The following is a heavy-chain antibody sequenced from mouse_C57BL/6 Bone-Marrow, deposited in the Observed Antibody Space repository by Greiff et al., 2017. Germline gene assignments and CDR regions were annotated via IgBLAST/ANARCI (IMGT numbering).Heavy chain of an antibody. CDR1: GFTFSSYG. J-gene: IGHJ4*01. CDR3: ARHNLYYAMDY. V-gene: IGHV5-6*01. CDR2: ISSGGSYT. Sequence: EVQLMESGGDLVKPGGSLKLSCAASGFTFSSYGMSWVRQTPDKRLERVATISSGGSYTYYPDSVKGRFTISRENAKNTRYLQMSSLKYEDTAMYYCARHNLYYAMDYWGQGTSVTVSS.